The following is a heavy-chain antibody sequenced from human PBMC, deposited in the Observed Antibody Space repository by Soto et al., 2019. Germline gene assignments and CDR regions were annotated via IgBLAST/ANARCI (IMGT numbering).Heavy chain of an antibody. V-gene: IGHV3-30*18. J-gene: IGHJ4*02. CDR1: GFTFSSYG. CDR3: AKGHFGTSFDY. Sequence: QVQLVESGGGVVQPGRSLRLSCAASGFTFSSYGMHWVRQAPGKGLEWVAVISYDGSNKYYADSVKGRFTISRHNSKNTLYLQMNSLRAEDTAVYYCAKGHFGTSFDYWGQGTLVTVSS. CDR2: ISYDGSNK. D-gene: IGHD3-16*01.